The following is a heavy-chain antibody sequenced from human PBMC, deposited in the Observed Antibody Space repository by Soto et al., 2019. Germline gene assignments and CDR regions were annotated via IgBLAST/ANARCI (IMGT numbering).Heavy chain of an antibody. V-gene: IGHV5-10-1*01. CDR2: IDPSDSYT. CDR1: GYSFTSYW. J-gene: IGHJ4*02. D-gene: IGHD3-22*01. CDR3: ARHTDYYDSSGLAHFDY. Sequence: GESLKISCKGSGYSFTSYWISWVRQMPGKGLEWMGRIDPSDSYTNYSPSFQGHVTISADESISTAYLQWSSLKASDTAMYYCARHTDYYDSSGLAHFDYWGQGTLVTVSS.